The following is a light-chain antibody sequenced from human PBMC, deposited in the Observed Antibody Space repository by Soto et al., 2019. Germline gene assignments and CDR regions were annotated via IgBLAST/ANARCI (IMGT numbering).Light chain of an antibody. CDR2: EVT. CDR1: SSDVGGYNY. J-gene: IGLJ2*01. Sequence: QSVLTQPASVSGSPGQSITISCTGTSSDVGGYNYVCWYKQHPGKAPQLMIYEVTNRPSGVSDRFSGSKSGNTASLTITGLQAEDEADYYCQSYDSSLSGVVFGGGTKLTVL. V-gene: IGLV2-14*01. CDR3: QSYDSSLSGVV.